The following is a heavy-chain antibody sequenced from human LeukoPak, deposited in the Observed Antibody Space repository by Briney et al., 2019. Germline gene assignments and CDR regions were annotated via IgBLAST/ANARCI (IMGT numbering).Heavy chain of an antibody. CDR2: IDSSSTYI. CDR1: GFNFNTYS. D-gene: IGHD2-2*01. V-gene: IGHV3-21*01. J-gene: IGHJ3*02. Sequence: GGSLRLSCAASGFNFNTYSMIWVRQAPGKGLEWVSSIDSSSTYIYYADSVKGRFTISRDNAKNSLYLQMNSLRAEDTAVYYCARVSWDCSSTSCLDAFDIWGQGTMVTVSS. CDR3: ARVSWDCSSTSCLDAFDI.